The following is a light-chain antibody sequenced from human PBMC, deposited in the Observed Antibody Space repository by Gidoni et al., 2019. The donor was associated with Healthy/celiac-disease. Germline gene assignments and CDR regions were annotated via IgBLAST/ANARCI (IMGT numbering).Light chain of an antibody. Sequence: DIVMVQSPLSLPVTPGEPASITCRSSQSLLHSNGYNYLDWYLQKPGQSPQLLIYVASNRASGVPDRFSGSGSGTDFTLKISRVEAEDVGVYYCMQALQTPITFGQGTRLEIK. V-gene: IGKV2-28*01. CDR1: QSLLHSNGYNY. CDR3: MQALQTPIT. CDR2: VAS. J-gene: IGKJ5*01.